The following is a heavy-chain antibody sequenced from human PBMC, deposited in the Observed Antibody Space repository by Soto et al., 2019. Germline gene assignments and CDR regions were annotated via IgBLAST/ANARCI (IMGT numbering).Heavy chain of an antibody. CDR1: GDSLSSNSAA. D-gene: IGHD3-10*02. CDR2: TYYRSKWYN. Sequence: SQTLSLTCAISGDSLSSNSAAWNWIRQSPSRGLEWLGRTYYRSKWYNDYAISMKSRITVDPDTSKNQFSLQLTSVTPEDTAVYYCARGGFDLVRAIDCWGQGTLVTVSS. V-gene: IGHV6-1*01. J-gene: IGHJ4*02. CDR3: ARGGFDLVRAIDC.